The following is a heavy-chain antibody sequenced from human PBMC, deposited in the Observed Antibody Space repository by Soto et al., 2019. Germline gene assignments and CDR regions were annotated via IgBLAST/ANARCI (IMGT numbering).Heavy chain of an antibody. CDR2: INHSGST. V-gene: IGHV4-34*01. CDR3: AGEVGATGQGLDY. J-gene: IGHJ4*02. D-gene: IGHD1-26*01. CDR1: GGSFSGYY. Sequence: QVQLQQWGAGLLKPSETLSLTCAVYGGSFSGYYWSWIRQPPGKGLDWIGEINHSGSTNYNPSLKSRVTISVDTSKNQFSLKLSSVTAADTAVYYCAGEVGATGQGLDYWGQGTLFTVSS.